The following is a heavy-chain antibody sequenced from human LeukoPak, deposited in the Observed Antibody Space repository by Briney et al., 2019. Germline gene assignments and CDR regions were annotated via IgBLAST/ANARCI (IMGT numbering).Heavy chain of an antibody. V-gene: IGHV1-18*01. J-gene: IGHJ4*02. Sequence: ASVKASCKASGYTFTSYGISWVRQAPGQGLEWMGWISAYNGNTNYAQRLQGRVTMTTDTSTSTAYMELRSLRSDDTAAYYCARSRAVPSVGFDYWGQGTLVTVSS. CDR2: ISAYNGNT. D-gene: IGHD1-26*01. CDR3: ARSRAVPSVGFDY. CDR1: GYTFTSYG.